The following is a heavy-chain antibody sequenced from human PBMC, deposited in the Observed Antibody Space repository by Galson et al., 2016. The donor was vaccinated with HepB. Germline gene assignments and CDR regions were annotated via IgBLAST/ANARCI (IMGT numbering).Heavy chain of an antibody. J-gene: IGHJ6*02. CDR2: INEDGSQQ. V-gene: IGHV3-7*03. Sequence: SLRLSCAASGFSISGRYMTWVRQAPGKGLGWVANINEDGSQQYYVDSVRGRFTISRDNAKNSLYLQMNSLRFEDSGVYYCASGGGMDVWGQGTTATVSS. D-gene: IGHD3-16*01. CDR1: GFSISGRY. CDR3: ASGGGMDV.